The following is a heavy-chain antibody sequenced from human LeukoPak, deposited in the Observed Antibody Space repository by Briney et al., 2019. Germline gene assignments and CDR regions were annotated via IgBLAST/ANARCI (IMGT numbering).Heavy chain of an antibody. V-gene: IGHV4-59*01. Sequence: SETLSLTCTVSGGPISSYYWSWIRQPPGKGLEWIGYIYYSGSTNYNPSLKSRVTISVDTSKNQFSLKLSSVTAADTAVYYCARGSDYGDLFDYWGQGTLVTVSS. CDR1: GGPISSYY. CDR3: ARGSDYGDLFDY. CDR2: IYYSGST. J-gene: IGHJ4*02. D-gene: IGHD4-17*01.